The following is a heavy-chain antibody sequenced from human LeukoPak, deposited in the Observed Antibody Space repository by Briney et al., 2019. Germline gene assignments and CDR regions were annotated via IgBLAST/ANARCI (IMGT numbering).Heavy chain of an antibody. V-gene: IGHV4-34*01. J-gene: IGHJ6*03. CDR3: ARGGIEVRGYSYGYYLDYMDV. Sequence: SETLSLTCAVYGGSFSGYYWSWIRQPPGKGLEWIGEINHSGSTNYNPSLKSRVTISVDTSKNQFSLKLSSVTAADTAVYYCARGGIEVRGYSYGYYLDYMDVWGKGTTVTVSS. CDR1: GGSFSGYY. CDR2: INHSGST. D-gene: IGHD5-18*01.